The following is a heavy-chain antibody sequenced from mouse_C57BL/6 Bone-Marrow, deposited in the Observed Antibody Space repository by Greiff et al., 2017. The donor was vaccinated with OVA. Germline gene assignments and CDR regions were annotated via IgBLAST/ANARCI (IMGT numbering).Heavy chain of an antibody. CDR1: GYSFTDYN. CDR3: ARALYYDGSSPFAY. Sequence: VQLQQSGPELVKPGASVKISCTASGYSFTDYNMNWVKQSNGKSLEWIGVINPNYGTTSYNQKFKGKATLTVDQSSSTAYMQLNSLTSEDSAIYYCARALYYDGSSPFAYWGQGTLVTVSA. CDR2: INPNYGTT. V-gene: IGHV1-39*01. D-gene: IGHD1-1*01. J-gene: IGHJ3*01.